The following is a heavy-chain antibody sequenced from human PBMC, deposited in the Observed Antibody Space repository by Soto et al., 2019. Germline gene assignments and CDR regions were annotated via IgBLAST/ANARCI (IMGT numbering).Heavy chain of an antibody. CDR3: ARAPMVLTRSYFDS. D-gene: IGHD3-22*01. CDR2: ISSSGNT. Sequence: SETLSLTCTVSDGSISNFYWSWIRQPPGKGLEWIGYISSSGNTNYNPSLKSRVSISVDTSKNQFSLNLTSVTAADTGVYYCARAPMVLTRSYFDSWAREPRSPSPQ. V-gene: IGHV4-59*01. CDR1: DGSISNFY. J-gene: IGHJ4*02.